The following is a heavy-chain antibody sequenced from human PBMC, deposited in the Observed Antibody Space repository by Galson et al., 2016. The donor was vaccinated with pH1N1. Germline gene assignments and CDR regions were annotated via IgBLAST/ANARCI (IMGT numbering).Heavy chain of an antibody. D-gene: IGHD4-17*01. V-gene: IGHV5-51*01. CDR3: ARQNDYGDYRGDAFDI. Sequence: SGAEVKKPGESLKISCQGSGYRSSSSRIGWVRQMPGKGLEWMGIIYLGGSHIRYSPSFQGQVTISADKSINIVYLQWSSLKASDTAIYYCARQNDYGDYRGDAFDIWGQGTLVTVSS. CDR2: IYLGGSHI. CDR1: GYRSSSSR. J-gene: IGHJ3*02.